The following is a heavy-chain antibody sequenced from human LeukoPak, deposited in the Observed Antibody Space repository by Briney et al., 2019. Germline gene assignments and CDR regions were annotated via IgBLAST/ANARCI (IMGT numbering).Heavy chain of an antibody. J-gene: IGHJ4*02. CDR2: IYHGGGT. D-gene: IGHD5-24*01. V-gene: IGHV4-30-2*01. CDR1: GGSISRGGYS. Sequence: SETLSLTCAVSGGSISRGGYSWSWIRQPPGKGLEWIGYIYHGGGTYYNPSLNSRVTISVDRSKNQFSLNLSSVTAADTAVCYCARGGVDGYNLDYWGQGTLVIVSS. CDR3: ARGGVDGYNLDY.